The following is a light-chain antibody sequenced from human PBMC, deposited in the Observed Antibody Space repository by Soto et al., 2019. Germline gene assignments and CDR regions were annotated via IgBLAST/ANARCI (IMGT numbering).Light chain of an antibody. V-gene: IGLV2-14*01. Sequence: QSALTQPASVSGSPGQSITISCTGTSSDVGDYNYVSWYQQHPGKAPKLVIFEVSNRPSGVSNRFSGSKSGNTASLTISGLQTEDEADYYCSSYTCSSTVVFGGGTKVTVL. J-gene: IGLJ2*01. CDR2: EVS. CDR1: SSDVGDYNY. CDR3: SSYTCSSTVV.